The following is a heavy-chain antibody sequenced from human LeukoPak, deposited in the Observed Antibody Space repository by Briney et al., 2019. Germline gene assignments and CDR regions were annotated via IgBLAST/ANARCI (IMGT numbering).Heavy chain of an antibody. D-gene: IGHD2-15*01. Sequence: GGSLRLSCAASGFTFSSYAMHWVRQAPGKGLEWVAVISYDGSNKYYADSVKGRFTISRDNSKNTLYLQMNSLRAEDTAIYYCARRASEYSHPYDYWGQGTLVTVSS. J-gene: IGHJ4*02. CDR1: GFTFSSYA. V-gene: IGHV3-30*04. CDR3: ARRASEYSHPYDY. CDR2: ISYDGSNK.